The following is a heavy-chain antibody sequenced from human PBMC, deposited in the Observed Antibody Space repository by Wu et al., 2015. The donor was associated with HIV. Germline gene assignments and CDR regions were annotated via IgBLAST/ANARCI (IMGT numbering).Heavy chain of an antibody. V-gene: IGHV1-2*02. CDR2: INPNSGVT. CDR3: ARRGSWGDRFKMVRGGVDV. J-gene: IGHJ6*02. CDR1: GYSFSGHY. D-gene: IGHD3-10*01. Sequence: QVQLMQSGAEVRKPGASVKVSCKASGYSFSGHYVFWVRQAPGQGLEWMGYINPNSGVTEYAQRFQGRVAMTRDTSINTAYMELTRLTSDDTAVYYCARRGSWGDRFKMVRGGVDVWGQGTTVTVSS.